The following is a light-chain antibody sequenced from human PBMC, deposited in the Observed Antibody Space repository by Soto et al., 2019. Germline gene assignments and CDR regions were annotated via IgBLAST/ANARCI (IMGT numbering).Light chain of an antibody. Sequence: QSVLTQPPSASGSPGQSVTISCTGTSSDVGGYNYVSWYQQHPGKAPKLMIYEFSKRPSGVPDRFSGSKSGTSASLAISGLQSEDEDDYYGAAWDDSLNGVVFGGGTKLTVL. J-gene: IGLJ2*01. CDR2: EFS. V-gene: IGLV2-8*01. CDR3: AAWDDSLNGVV. CDR1: SSDVGGYNY.